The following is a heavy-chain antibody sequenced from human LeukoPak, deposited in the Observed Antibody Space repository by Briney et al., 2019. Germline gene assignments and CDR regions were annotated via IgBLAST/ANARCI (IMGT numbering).Heavy chain of an antibody. Sequence: SETLSLTCTVSGGSISSSSYYWGWIRQPPGKGLEWIGSIYYSGSTYYNPSLKSRVTISVDTSKNQFSLKLSSVTAADTAVYYCARVSSYGSPRFGYWGQGTLVTVSS. CDR3: ARVSSYGSPRFGY. CDR1: GGSISSSSYY. CDR2: IYYSGST. V-gene: IGHV4-39*07. D-gene: IGHD5-18*01. J-gene: IGHJ4*02.